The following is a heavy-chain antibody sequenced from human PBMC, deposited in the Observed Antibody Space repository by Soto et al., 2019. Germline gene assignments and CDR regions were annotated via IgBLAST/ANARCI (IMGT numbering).Heavy chain of an antibody. Sequence: PGESLKISCKGSGYSFTSYWIGWVRQMPGKGLEWMGIIYPGDSDTRYSPSFQGQVTISADKSISTAYLQWSSLKASDTAMYYYARHLYDFWSGYGAFDIWGQGTMVTV. CDR2: IYPGDSDT. CDR1: GYSFTSYW. CDR3: ARHLYDFWSGYGAFDI. J-gene: IGHJ3*02. D-gene: IGHD3-3*01. V-gene: IGHV5-51*01.